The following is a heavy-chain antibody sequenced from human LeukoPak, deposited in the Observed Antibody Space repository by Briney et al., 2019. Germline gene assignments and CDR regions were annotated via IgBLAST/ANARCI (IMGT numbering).Heavy chain of an antibody. J-gene: IGHJ4*02. D-gene: IGHD6-19*01. CDR3: ATEERGWYDY. V-gene: IGHV1-2*02. CDR2: INPNSGVT. Sequence: ASVKVSCKASGYTFTDFYMHWVRQAPGQGLEWMGWINPNSGVTNYAQKFQGRVTMTRDTSTSTAYMELSRLRSDDTAVYYCATEERGWYDYWGQGTLVTVSS. CDR1: GYTFTDFY.